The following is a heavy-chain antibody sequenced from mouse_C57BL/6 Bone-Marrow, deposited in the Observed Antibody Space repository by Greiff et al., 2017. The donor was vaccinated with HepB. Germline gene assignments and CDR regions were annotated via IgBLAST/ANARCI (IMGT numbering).Heavy chain of an antibody. CDR2: ISYDGSN. J-gene: IGHJ3*01. CDR1: GYSITSGYY. D-gene: IGHD2-2*01. CDR3: ARAMVTGFAY. Sequence: DVHLVESGPGLVKPSQSLSLTCSVTGYSITSGYYWNWIRQFPGNKLEWMGYISYDGSNNYNPSLKNRISITRDTSKNQFFLKLNSVTTEDTATYYCARAMVTGFAYWGQGTLVTVSA. V-gene: IGHV3-6*01.